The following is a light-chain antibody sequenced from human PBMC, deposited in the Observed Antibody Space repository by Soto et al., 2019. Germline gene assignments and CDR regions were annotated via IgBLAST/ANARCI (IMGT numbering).Light chain of an antibody. CDR3: QQYGNSPRT. V-gene: IGKV3-20*01. Sequence: EIVLTQSPGTLSLSPGERATLSCRTSQSVSSSYLAWYQQKPGQAPRLLIYVASSRDTGIPDRFSGSGSGTDFTLTISRLEPEDFAVYYCQQYGNSPRTFGHGTKVEIK. CDR1: QSVSSSY. CDR2: VAS. J-gene: IGKJ1*01.